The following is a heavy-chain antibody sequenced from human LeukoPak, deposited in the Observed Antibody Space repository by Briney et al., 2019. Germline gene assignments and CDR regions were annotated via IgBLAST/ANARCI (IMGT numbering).Heavy chain of an antibody. CDR1: GYTFTSYD. CDR2: MNPNSGNT. V-gene: IGHV1-8*01. J-gene: IGHJ4*02. Sequence: ASVKVSCKASGYTFTSYDINWVRQATGQGLEWMGWMNPNSGNTGYAQKFQGRVTMTRDTSISTAYMELSRLTSDDTAVYYCAIRVLDYDTSGYLLDYWGQGTLVTVSS. D-gene: IGHD3-22*01. CDR3: AIRVLDYDTSGYLLDY.